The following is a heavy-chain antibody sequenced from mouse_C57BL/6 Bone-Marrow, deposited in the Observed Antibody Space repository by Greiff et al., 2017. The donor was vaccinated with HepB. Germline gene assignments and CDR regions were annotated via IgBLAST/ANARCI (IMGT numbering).Heavy chain of an antibody. V-gene: IGHV5-4*03. CDR2: ISDGGSYT. D-gene: IGHD4-1*01. Sequence: EVKLMESGGGLVKPGGSLKLSCAASGFTFSSYAMSWVRQTPEKRLEWVATISDGGSYTYYPDNVKGRFTISRDNAKNNLYLQMSHLKSADTAMYYCARGTGTGDFDYWGQGTTLTVSS. J-gene: IGHJ2*01. CDR1: GFTFSSYA. CDR3: ARGTGTGDFDY.